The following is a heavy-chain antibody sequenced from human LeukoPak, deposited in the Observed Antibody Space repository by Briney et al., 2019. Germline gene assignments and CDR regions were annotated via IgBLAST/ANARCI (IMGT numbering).Heavy chain of an antibody. CDR3: ARDTYYYDSSGYYYFDY. J-gene: IGHJ4*02. D-gene: IGHD3-22*01. V-gene: IGHV4-4*07. CDR2: FHTSGST. CDR1: GGSINSYY. Sequence: SETLSLTCTVSGGSINSYYWSWIRQPAGKGLEWIGRFHTSGSTNYNPSLKSRVTMSVDTSKNQFSLKLSSVTAADTAVYSCARDTYYYDSSGYYYFDYWGQGTLVTVSS.